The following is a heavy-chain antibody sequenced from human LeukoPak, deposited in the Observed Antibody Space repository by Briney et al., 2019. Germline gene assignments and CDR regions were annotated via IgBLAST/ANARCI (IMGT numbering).Heavy chain of an antibody. V-gene: IGHV3-23*01. D-gene: IGHD4-17*01. J-gene: IGHJ4*02. Sequence: GGSLRLSCAAPGFTFDIYAMSWVRQAPGKGLEWVSSISGSGGDTYYADSVKGRFTISRDSSKNTLYLQMNRLRAEDTAVYYCAKDSDYGDPWYCDSWGQGTLVTVSS. CDR2: ISGSGGDT. CDR3: AKDSDYGDPWYCDS. CDR1: GFTFDIYA.